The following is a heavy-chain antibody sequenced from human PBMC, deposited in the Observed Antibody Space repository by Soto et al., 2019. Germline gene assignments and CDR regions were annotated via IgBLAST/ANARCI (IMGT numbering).Heavy chain of an antibody. Sequence: EVQLVESGGGLVQPGGSLRLSCAASGFTFSSYWMSWVRQAPGKGLEWVANIKQDGSEKYYVDSVKGRFTISRDNAKNSLYLQMNSLRAEDTGVYYCARDAIPWRDYYMDVWGKGTTVTGSS. J-gene: IGHJ6*03. CDR3: ARDAIPWRDYYMDV. V-gene: IGHV3-7*01. CDR2: IKQDGSEK. D-gene: IGHD2-21*01. CDR1: GFTFSSYW.